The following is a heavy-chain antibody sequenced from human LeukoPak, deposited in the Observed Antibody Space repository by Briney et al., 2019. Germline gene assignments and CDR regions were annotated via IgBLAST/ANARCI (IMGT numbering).Heavy chain of an antibody. CDR2: INSSGYTI. V-gene: IGHV3-48*04. D-gene: IGHD3-10*01. Sequence: GGSLRLSCAASGITFSSYGMSWVRQAPGKGLEWVSYINSSGYTIYYADSVKGRFTISRDNAKNSLYLQMNSLRTEDTAVYYCARGPPYGSGKFGPFDYWGQGTLVTVSS. CDR3: ARGPPYGSGKFGPFDY. J-gene: IGHJ4*02. CDR1: GITFSSYG.